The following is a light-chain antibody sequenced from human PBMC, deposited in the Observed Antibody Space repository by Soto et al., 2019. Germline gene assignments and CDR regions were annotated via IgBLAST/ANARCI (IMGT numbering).Light chain of an antibody. CDR2: EGS. J-gene: IGLJ2*01. CDR3: CSYAGSSIHVV. Sequence: QSALTQPASVSGSPGQSITISCTGTSSDVGNYNLVSWYQQHPGKAPKLMIYEGSKRPSGVSNRFSGSKSGNTASLTISGLQAEDEADYFCCSYAGSSIHVVFGGGTKLTVL. CDR1: SSDVGNYNL. V-gene: IGLV2-23*01.